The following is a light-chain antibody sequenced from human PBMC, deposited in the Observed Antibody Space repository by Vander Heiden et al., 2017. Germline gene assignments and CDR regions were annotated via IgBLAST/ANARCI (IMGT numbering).Light chain of an antibody. CDR1: SLKKYY. CDR2: PKN. CDR3: HSQDTTGNHYV. J-gene: IGLJ1*01. Sequence: SSALTQDPAVSVALGQPVRITCKGDSLKKYYTTRYQQKTGQAPVLVIYPKNNRPSGIPDRFSASSSGNTAALTITGTQAEDEADYYCHSQDTTGNHYVFGTGTKVTVL. V-gene: IGLV3-19*01.